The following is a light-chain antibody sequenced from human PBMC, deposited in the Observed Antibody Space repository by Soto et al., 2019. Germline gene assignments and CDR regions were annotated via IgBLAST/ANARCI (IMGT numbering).Light chain of an antibody. CDR1: QRVDSY. Sequence: DIRLSQSQSSLSCSVGDRVTLSCQTSQRVDSYIHWYQHQAGKAPKLLIYAASTLQDGVPSRFSGGGSGTDFSLIITRLQPEDSATYYCQQTYTSVATFGQGTKVDNK. J-gene: IGKJ1*01. CDR3: QQTYTSVAT. V-gene: IGKV1-39*01. CDR2: AAS.